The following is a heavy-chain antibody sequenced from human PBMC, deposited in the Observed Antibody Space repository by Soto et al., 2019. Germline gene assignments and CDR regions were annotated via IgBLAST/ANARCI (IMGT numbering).Heavy chain of an antibody. V-gene: IGHV1-69*08. CDR3: ARERSLDSGAFEAP. CDR2: IIPVLGTT. J-gene: IGHJ5*02. D-gene: IGHD2-15*01. Sequence: QVQLVQSGPEVKRPGSSVKISCKASGGTFSGSTITWVRQAPRQGLEWVGRIIPVLGTTDTAQKFQGRVTITEDQSTGTVYMELRSLRSEDTALYYCARERSLDSGAFEAPWGQGTLVTVSS. CDR1: GGTFSGST.